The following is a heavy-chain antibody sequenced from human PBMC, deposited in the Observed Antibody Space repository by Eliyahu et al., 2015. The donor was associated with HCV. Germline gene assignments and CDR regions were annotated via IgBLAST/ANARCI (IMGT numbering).Heavy chain of an antibody. CDR3: ARDLRDLRDAFDI. CDR1: GGSISSGDYY. V-gene: IGHV4-30-4*08. J-gene: IGHJ3*02. Sequence: QVQLQESGPGLVKPSQTLSLTCTVSGGSISSGDYYWTWIRQPPGKGPGWAWDIYYSGSTYYNPSLKSRLTISLDTSKNQFSLRLSSVTAADTAVYYCARDLRDLRDAFDIWGQGTMVTVSS. CDR2: IYYSGST. D-gene: IGHD4-17*01.